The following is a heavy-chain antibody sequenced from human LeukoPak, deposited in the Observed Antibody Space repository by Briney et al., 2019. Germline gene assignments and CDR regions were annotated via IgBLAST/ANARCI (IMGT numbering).Heavy chain of an antibody. CDR3: AKQLGYCSDGSCYFLY. CDR1: GFTFSSSA. V-gene: IGHV3-23*01. D-gene: IGHD2-15*01. Sequence: PRGSLRLSCAASGFTFSSSAMSWARQAPGKGLEWVSAISNNGGYTYYADSVQGRFTISRDNSKSTLCLQMNSLRAEDTAVYYCAKQLGYCSDGSCYFLYWGQGTLVTVSS. CDR2: ISNNGGYT. J-gene: IGHJ4*02.